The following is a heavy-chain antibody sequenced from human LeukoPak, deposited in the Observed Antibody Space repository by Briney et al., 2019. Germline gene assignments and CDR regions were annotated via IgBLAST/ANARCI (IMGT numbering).Heavy chain of an antibody. D-gene: IGHD6-19*01. CDR1: GGSISSYY. V-gene: IGHV4-59*01. CDR3: ARREQWLVPYYFDY. J-gene: IGHJ4*02. Sequence: KPSETLSLTCTVSGGSISSYYWSWIRQPPGKGLEWIGYTYYSGSTNYNPSLKSRVTISVDTPKNQSSLKLSSVTAADTAVYYCARREQWLVPYYFDYWGQGTLVTVSS. CDR2: TYYSGST.